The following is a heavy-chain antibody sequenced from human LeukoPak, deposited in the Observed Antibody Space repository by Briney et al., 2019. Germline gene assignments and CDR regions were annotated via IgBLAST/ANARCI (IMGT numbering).Heavy chain of an antibody. CDR1: GGSISSGSYY. D-gene: IGHD6-13*01. V-gene: IGHV4-61*02. CDR2: IYTSGST. Sequence: PSQTLSLTCTVSGGSISSGSYYWSWIRQPAGKGLEWIGRIYTSGSTNYNPSLKSRVTISVDTSKNQFSLKLSSVTAADTAVYYCASGSVREQLLPPDYYYYYYVDVWGKGTTVTVSS. J-gene: IGHJ6*03. CDR3: ASGSVREQLLPPDYYYYYYVDV.